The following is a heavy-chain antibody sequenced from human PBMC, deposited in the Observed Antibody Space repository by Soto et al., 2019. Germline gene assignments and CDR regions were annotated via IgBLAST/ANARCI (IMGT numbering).Heavy chain of an antibody. D-gene: IGHD2-15*01. Sequence: EVQLVESGGGLVQPGGSLTLSCAASEFTFSSYYMSWVRQAPGKGLEWVANIKHDGGARDYLDSVKGRFTISRDNAKNSLYQQTNDLRADDTAVYFCARDLAPYSDCHGCNLWGQGTLVTVSS. CDR1: EFTFSSYY. J-gene: IGHJ4*02. CDR2: IKHDGGAR. V-gene: IGHV3-7*05. CDR3: ARDLAPYSDCHGCNL.